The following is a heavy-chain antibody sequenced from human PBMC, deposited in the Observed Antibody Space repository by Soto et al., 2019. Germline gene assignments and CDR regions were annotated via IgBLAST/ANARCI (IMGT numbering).Heavy chain of an antibody. CDR3: ARLGYCSSTSCPGGAFDI. D-gene: IGHD2-2*01. J-gene: IGHJ3*02. CDR1: GGTFSSQT. Sequence: SVKVSCKASGGTFSSQTITWGRQAPGQGLEWMGRIIPILGIAKYAQKFQGRVTITADKTTSTAYMELSSLRSEDAAFYYCARLGYCSSTSCPGGAFDIWGQGTMVTVSS. V-gene: IGHV1-69*02. CDR2: IIPILGIA.